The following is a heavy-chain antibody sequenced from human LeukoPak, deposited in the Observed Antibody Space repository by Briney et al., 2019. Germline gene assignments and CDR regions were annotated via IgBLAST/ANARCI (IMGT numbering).Heavy chain of an antibody. Sequence: GGSLRLSCAASGFTFSSYSMNWVRQAPGKGLEWVSYISSSSSTIYYADSVKGRFTISRDNAKNSLYLQMNSLRAEDTAVYYCARYCSGGSCYSDNYYYYYMDVWGKGTTVTVSS. J-gene: IGHJ6*03. V-gene: IGHV3-48*01. CDR3: ARYCSGGSCYSDNYYYYYMDV. D-gene: IGHD2-15*01. CDR1: GFTFSSYS. CDR2: ISSSSSTI.